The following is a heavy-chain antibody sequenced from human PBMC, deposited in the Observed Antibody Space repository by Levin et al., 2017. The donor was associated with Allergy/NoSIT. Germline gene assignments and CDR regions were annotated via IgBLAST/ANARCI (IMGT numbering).Heavy chain of an antibody. CDR2: MYSGGST. CDR3: ASVSRASWRAFDI. Sequence: QAGGSLRLSCAVSGFTVSDNYMSWLRQAPGKGLEWVSIMYSGGSTYYADSVKGRFTISRDNSKNTLSLQMNSLRVEDTAVYYCASVSRASWRAFDIWGQGTMVTVSS. J-gene: IGHJ3*02. CDR1: GFTVSDNY. D-gene: IGHD2-2*01. V-gene: IGHV3-53*01.